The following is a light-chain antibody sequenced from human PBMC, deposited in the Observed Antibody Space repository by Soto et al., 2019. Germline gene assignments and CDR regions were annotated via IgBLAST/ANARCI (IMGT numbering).Light chain of an antibody. CDR1: QSISSY. CDR2: SAS. V-gene: IGKV1-39*01. CDR3: QQSVNTPWT. J-gene: IGKJ1*01. Sequence: DIQMTQSPSSLSASVGDRVTITCRASQSISSYLNWYQQKPGKAPNLLIYSASSLQSGVPSRFSGSGSGADFTLTSSSLQPEDFATYYSQQSVNTPWTCGQGTKVEIK.